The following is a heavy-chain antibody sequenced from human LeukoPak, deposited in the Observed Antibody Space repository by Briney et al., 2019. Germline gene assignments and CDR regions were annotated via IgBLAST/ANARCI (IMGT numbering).Heavy chain of an antibody. CDR3: AKDREYSSSLGVFDY. CDR1: GFTFSTYA. J-gene: IGHJ4*02. CDR2: ISGSGTIT. D-gene: IGHD6-6*01. V-gene: IGHV3-23*01. Sequence: PGGSLRLSCAGSGFTFSTYAMSWVRQAPGKGLEWVSAISGSGTITYYADSVKGRFTISRDTSKSTLFLQMNSLRAEDTAVYYCAKDREYSSSLGVFDYWGQGTLVTVSS.